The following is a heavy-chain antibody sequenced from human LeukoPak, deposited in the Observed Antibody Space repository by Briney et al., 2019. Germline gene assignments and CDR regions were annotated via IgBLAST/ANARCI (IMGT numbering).Heavy chain of an antibody. Sequence: PGGSLRLSCAASGFTFRSYWMHWVRQARGKGLVWVSLIYIDGSSTSYADSVKGRFTIYRDNTKNTLYLQMNSLRAEDTAVYYCARDGSLPDYWGQGTLVTVSS. CDR2: IYIDGSST. CDR1: GFTFRSYW. CDR3: ARDGSLPDY. D-gene: IGHD1-26*01. J-gene: IGHJ4*02. V-gene: IGHV3-74*01.